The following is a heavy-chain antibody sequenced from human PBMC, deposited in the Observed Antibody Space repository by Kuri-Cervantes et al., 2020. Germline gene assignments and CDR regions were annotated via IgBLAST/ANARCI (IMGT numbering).Heavy chain of an antibody. D-gene: IGHD3-10*01. J-gene: IGHJ4*02. V-gene: IGHV3-30*18. CDR2: ISDDGSNK. CDR3: AKDYVHTLGGFDY. CDR1: GFTFSSYG. Sequence: GGSLRLSCAASGFTFSSYGMHWVRQAPGKGLEWVAVISDDGSNKYYADSVQGRFTISRDNSKNTLYLQMNSLRAEDTAVYYCAKDYVHTLGGFDYWGQGTLVTVSS.